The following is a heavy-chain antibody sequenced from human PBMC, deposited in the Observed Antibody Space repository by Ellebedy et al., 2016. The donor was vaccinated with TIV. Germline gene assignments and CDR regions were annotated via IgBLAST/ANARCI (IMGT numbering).Heavy chain of an antibody. D-gene: IGHD6-6*01. CDR2: IDPSDSYT. Sequence: GESLKISXKGSGYSFTSYWIGWVRQMPGKGLEWMGRIDPSDSYTNYSPSFQGHVTISADKSISTAYLQWSSLKASDTAMYYCARLLKHISLSSSDYWGQGTLVTVSS. V-gene: IGHV5-10-1*01. J-gene: IGHJ4*02. CDR1: GYSFTSYW. CDR3: ARLLKHISLSSSDY.